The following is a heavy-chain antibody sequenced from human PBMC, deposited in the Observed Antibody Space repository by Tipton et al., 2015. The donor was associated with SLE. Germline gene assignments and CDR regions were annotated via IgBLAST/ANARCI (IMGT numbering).Heavy chain of an antibody. CDR3: ARGGIAVAGTRGFFDY. CDR2: ISSSSSYT. V-gene: IGHV3-11*03. J-gene: IGHJ4*02. D-gene: IGHD6-19*01. CDR1: GGSFSGYY. Sequence: SLRLSCAVYGGSFSGYYWSWIRQAPGKGLEWVSYISSSSSYTNYADSVKGRFTISRDNAKNSLYLQMNSLRAEDTAVYYCARGGIAVAGTRGFFDYWGQGTLVTVSS.